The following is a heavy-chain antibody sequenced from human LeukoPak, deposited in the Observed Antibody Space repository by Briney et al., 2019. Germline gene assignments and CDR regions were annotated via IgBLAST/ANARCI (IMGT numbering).Heavy chain of an antibody. D-gene: IGHD6-13*01. CDR1: GYSFTSYW. J-gene: IGHJ6*02. Sequence: GKSLKISCKGSGYSFTSYWISWVRQMPGKGLEWMGRIDPSDSYTNYSPSFQGHVTISADKSISTAYLQWSSLKASDTAMYYCARSGKQQLGQDYYYGMDVWGQGTTVTVSS. V-gene: IGHV5-10-1*01. CDR3: ARSGKQQLGQDYYYGMDV. CDR2: IDPSDSYT.